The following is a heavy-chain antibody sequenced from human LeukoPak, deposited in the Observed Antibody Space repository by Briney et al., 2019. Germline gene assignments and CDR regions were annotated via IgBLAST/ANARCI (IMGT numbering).Heavy chain of an antibody. D-gene: IGHD4-23*01. V-gene: IGHV3-21*05. J-gene: IGHJ4*02. CDR1: GFTFSNYG. CDR3: AREADYGGNSGSGFDY. CDR2: ISSSSSYT. Sequence: GGSLRLSCAASGFTFSNYGMHWVRQAPGKGLEWVSYISSSSSYTNYADSVKGRFTISRDNAKNSLYLQMNSLRAEDTAVYYCAREADYGGNSGSGFDYWGQGTLVTVSS.